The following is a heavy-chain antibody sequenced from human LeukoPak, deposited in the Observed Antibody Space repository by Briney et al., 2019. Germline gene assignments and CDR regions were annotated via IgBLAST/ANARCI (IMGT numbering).Heavy chain of an antibody. J-gene: IGHJ4*02. Sequence: PGGSLRLSCAASGFTFSSYSMNWVRQAPGKGLEWVSTISGSGGSTYYADSVKGRFTISRDNSKNTLSLQMNSLRAEDTAIYYCAKTGSSSWSAPRPFDYWGQGTLVTVSS. CDR3: AKTGSSSWSAPRPFDY. CDR1: GFTFSSYS. V-gene: IGHV3-23*01. D-gene: IGHD6-13*01. CDR2: ISGSGGST.